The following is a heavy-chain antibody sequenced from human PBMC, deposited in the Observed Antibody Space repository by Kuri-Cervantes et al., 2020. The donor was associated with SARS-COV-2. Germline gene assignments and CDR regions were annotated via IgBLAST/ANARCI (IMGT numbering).Heavy chain of an antibody. D-gene: IGHD5-24*01. V-gene: IGHV3-21*01. CDR2: ISGHSRYI. J-gene: IGHJ5*02. CDR3: AFPQGQRS. Sequence: GEFLKISCAASGSAFSDDRMLWFRQAPGKGLEWVSSISGHSRYIYYRDSVKGGITISRDNARKSLFLQMNSLRVEDTGIYYCAFPQGQRSWGPGTRVTVSS. CDR1: GSAFSDDR.